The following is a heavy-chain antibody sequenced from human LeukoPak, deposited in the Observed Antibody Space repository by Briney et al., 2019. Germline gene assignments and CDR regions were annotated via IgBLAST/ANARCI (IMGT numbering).Heavy chain of an antibody. V-gene: IGHV3-30*18. CDR3: AKDRGAVADYFDY. CDR1: GFTFSTFG. Sequence: GGSLRLSCAASGFTFSTFGMHWVRQAPGKGLEWVAVISYDGSNKYYADSVKGRFTISRDNSKNTLCLQMNSLRAEDTAVYYCAKDRGAVADYFDYWGQGTLVTVSS. D-gene: IGHD6-19*01. J-gene: IGHJ4*02. CDR2: ISYDGSNK.